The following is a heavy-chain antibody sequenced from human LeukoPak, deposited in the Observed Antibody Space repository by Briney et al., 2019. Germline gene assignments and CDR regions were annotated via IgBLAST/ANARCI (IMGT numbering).Heavy chain of an antibody. V-gene: IGHV3-7*01. J-gene: IGHJ4*02. CDR2: INQDGSEK. D-gene: IGHD2-21*01. Sequence: GGSLRLSCAASGFILSGYWMSWVRQAPGKGLEWVANINQDGSEKYYVDSVKGRFSISRDNAKNSLFLQMNSLRAEDTAVYYCARDCGGDCSFDYWGQGTLVTVSS. CDR1: GFILSGYW. CDR3: ARDCGGDCSFDY.